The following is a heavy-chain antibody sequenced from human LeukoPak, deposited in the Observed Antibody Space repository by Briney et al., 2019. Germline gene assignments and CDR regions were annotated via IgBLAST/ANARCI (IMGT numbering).Heavy chain of an antibody. CDR3: ARGQRGWIQLWLFDY. CDR2: INHSGST. J-gene: IGHJ4*02. Sequence: SETLSLTCAVYGGSFSSYYWSWIRQPPGKGLEWIGEINHSGSTNYNPSLKSRVTISVDTSKNQFSLKLSSVTAADTAVYYCARGQRGWIQLWLFDYWGQGTLVTVSS. V-gene: IGHV4-34*01. D-gene: IGHD5-18*01. CDR1: GGSFSSYY.